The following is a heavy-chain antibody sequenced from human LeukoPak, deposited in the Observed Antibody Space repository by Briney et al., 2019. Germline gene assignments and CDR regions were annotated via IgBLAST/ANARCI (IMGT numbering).Heavy chain of an antibody. J-gene: IGHJ4*02. CDR1: GFSFKTYG. CDR2: ITYDRGDK. CDR3: YTDIVTVPAPDY. D-gene: IGHD2-2*01. V-gene: IGHV3-30*02. Sequence: GGSLRLSCTASGFSFKTYGMHWVRQPPGKGLEWVALITYDRGDKYYADSVKGRFTIPRDSSKTTLYLQMNSLRAEDTAIYYCYTDIVTVPAPDYWGQGALVTVSS.